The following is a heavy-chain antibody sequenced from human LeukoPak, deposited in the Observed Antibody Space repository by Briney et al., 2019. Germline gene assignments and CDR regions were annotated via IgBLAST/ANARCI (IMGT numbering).Heavy chain of an antibody. CDR3: VREGGCSGGSCYRFDP. CDR1: GYTFTNYF. CDR2: VTPSDGGT. Sequence: GASVKVSCKTSGYTFTNYFMHWVRQAPGQGLEWMGAVTPSDGGTNYAQKFQGRITMTRDTSTRTVYMDLSSLKPEDTAVYYCVREGGCSGGSCYRFDPWGQGALVTVSS. V-gene: IGHV1-46*03. D-gene: IGHD2-15*01. J-gene: IGHJ5*02.